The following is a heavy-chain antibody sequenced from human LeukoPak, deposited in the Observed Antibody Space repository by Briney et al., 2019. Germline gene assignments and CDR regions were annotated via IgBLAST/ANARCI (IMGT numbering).Heavy chain of an antibody. V-gene: IGHV3-23*01. CDR2: ISCRGGST. D-gene: IGHD3-10*01. CDR3: AKDVLLWFGELFGFDY. CDR1: GFTFSWYA. J-gene: IGHJ4*02. Sequence: GGSLSLSCAAFGFTFSWYAMSWVRQAPGKGLEWVSAISCRGGSTYYADSVKGRFTISRDNSKNTLYLQMNSPRAEDTAVYYCAKDVLLWFGELFGFDYWGQGTLVTVSS.